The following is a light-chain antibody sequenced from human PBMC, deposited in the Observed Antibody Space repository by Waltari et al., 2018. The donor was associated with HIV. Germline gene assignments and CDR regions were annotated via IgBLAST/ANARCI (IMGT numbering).Light chain of an antibody. CDR3: QQYSITPIT. CDR1: QSVLYNSNNKNY. V-gene: IGKV4-1*01. J-gene: IGKJ2*01. Sequence: DIVMTQSPDSLAVSLGGRATINCKSSQSVLYNSNNKNYLAWYQQKPGQPPKLLIYWASTRESGVPDRFSGSGSWTDFTLTISSLQAEDVAVYYCQQYSITPITFGQGTKLEIK. CDR2: WAS.